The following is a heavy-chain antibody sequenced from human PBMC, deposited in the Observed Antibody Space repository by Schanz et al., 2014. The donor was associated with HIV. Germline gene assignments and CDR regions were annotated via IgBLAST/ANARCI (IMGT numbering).Heavy chain of an antibody. CDR2: ISESGGRS. CDR3: ARWRSGAPSN. D-gene: IGHD3-10*01. J-gene: IGHJ4*02. Sequence: VLLVESGGGVVQPGRSLRLSCAASGYSFSTYGMYWVRPAPGKGLEWVSSISESGGRSYYADSVNGRFTISRDNSKNTLYLQMTTLKTEDTAVYFCARWRSGAPSNWGQGTLVTVSS. V-gene: IGHV3-23*04. CDR1: GYSFSTYG.